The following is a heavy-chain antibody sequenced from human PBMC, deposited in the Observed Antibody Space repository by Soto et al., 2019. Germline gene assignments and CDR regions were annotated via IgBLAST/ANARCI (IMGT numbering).Heavy chain of an antibody. D-gene: IGHD6-19*01. J-gene: IGHJ3*02. CDR2: FNSDGSST. V-gene: IGHV3-74*01. Sequence: EVQLVEAGGGLVQPGGSLRLSCAASGFTFSSYLMHWVRQAPGKGLVWVSRFNSDGSSTTYADSVKGRFTISRDSAKNPLYLQMTLLRAEDTAVYYCARVRMAGVFDIWGQVTIVIVSS. CDR3: ARVRMAGVFDI. CDR1: GFTFSSYL.